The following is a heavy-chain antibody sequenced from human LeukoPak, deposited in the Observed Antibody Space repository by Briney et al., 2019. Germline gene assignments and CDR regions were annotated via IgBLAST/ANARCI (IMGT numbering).Heavy chain of an antibody. CDR3: ARVGYYYDSSGYFDY. CDR2: ISSSSSYI. V-gene: IGHV3-21*01. Sequence: GGSLRLSCAASGFTFSSYSMNWVRQAPGKGLEWVSSISSSSSYIYYADPVKGRFTISRDNAKNSLYLQMNSLRAEDTAVYYCARVGYYYDSSGYFDYWGQGTLVTVSS. J-gene: IGHJ4*02. CDR1: GFTFSSYS. D-gene: IGHD3-22*01.